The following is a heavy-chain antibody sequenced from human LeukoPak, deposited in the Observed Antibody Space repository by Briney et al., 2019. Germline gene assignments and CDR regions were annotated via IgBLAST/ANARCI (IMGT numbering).Heavy chain of an antibody. V-gene: IGHV1-2*02. CDR2: INPNSGGT. D-gene: IGHD1-26*01. Sequence: ASVKVSCKASGYTFTGYYMHWVRQAPGQGLEWMGWINPNSGGTNYAQKFQGRVTMTRDTSISTAYMELSRLRSDDTAVYYCARGLVGATLRSNYWGQGTLVTVSS. J-gene: IGHJ4*02. CDR1: GYTFTGYY. CDR3: ARGLVGATLRSNY.